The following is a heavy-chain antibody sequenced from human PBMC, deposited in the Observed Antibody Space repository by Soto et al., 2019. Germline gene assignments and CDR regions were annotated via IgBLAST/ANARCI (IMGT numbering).Heavy chain of an antibody. CDR1: GFSFSNFA. V-gene: IGHV3-23*01. CDR3: ARSEGADGVVWFDT. Sequence: EVQLLQSGGDLVQPGGSLRVSCVASGFSFSNFAMSWVRQVPGKGLEWVSGIRGSGAESHYADSVRGRFTISRDNSKNTVYLEMHSLNVGDTAVYYCARSEGADGVVWFDTWGQGTLVTVSS. D-gene: IGHD1-26*01. J-gene: IGHJ5*02. CDR2: IRGSGAES.